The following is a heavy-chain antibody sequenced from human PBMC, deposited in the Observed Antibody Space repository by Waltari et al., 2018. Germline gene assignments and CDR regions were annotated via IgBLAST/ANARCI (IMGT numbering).Heavy chain of an antibody. CDR2: IYHSGST. V-gene: IGHV4-38-2*02. CDR3: ARGPSSRKQWLVLGYFDL. CDR1: GYSISSGYY. D-gene: IGHD6-19*01. J-gene: IGHJ2*01. Sequence: QVQLQESGPGLVKPSETLSLTCTVSGYSISSGYYLCRIRQHPGRGLAWIGSIYHSGSTYYNPSLKSRVTISVDTSKNQFSLKLSSVTAADTAVYYCARGPSSRKQWLVLGYFDLWGRGTLVTVSS.